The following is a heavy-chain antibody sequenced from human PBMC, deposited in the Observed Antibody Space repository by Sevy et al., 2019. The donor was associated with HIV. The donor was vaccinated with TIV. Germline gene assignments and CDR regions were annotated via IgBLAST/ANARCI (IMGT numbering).Heavy chain of an antibody. Sequence: ASVNVSCKASGYTFTGYYMHWVRQAPGQGLEWMGWINPNSGGTNYAQKFQGRVTMTRDTSISTAYMELSRLRSDDTAVYYCARDLGGKGELELRYYFDYWGQGTLVTVSS. CDR3: ARDLGGKGELELRYYFDY. CDR2: INPNSGGT. CDR1: GYTFTGYY. D-gene: IGHD1-7*01. V-gene: IGHV1-2*02. J-gene: IGHJ4*02.